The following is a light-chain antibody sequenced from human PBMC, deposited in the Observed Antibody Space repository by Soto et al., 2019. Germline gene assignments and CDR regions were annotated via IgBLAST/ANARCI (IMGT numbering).Light chain of an antibody. CDR3: SSYTSSSTPD. Sequence: QSALTQPASVSGSPGQSITISCTGTSSDVGGYKYVSWYQQHPGKAPKLMIYDVSYRPSGVSNRFSGSKSGNTASLTNSGLQAEDEADYYCSSYTSSSTPDFGTGTKLTVL. V-gene: IGLV2-14*01. CDR1: SSDVGGYKY. J-gene: IGLJ1*01. CDR2: DVS.